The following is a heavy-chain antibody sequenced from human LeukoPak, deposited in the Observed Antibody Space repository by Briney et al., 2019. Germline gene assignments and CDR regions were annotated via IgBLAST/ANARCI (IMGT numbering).Heavy chain of an antibody. V-gene: IGHV3-30-3*01. CDR1: GFTFSSYA. D-gene: IGHD6-6*01. CDR2: ISYDGSNK. Sequence: GGSLRLSCAASGFTFSSYAMHWVRQAPGKGLEWVAVISYDGSNKYYADSVKGRFTISRDNSKNTLYLQMNSLRAEDTAVYYCARGKSIADYMDVWGKGTTVTVSS. CDR3: ARGKSIADYMDV. J-gene: IGHJ6*03.